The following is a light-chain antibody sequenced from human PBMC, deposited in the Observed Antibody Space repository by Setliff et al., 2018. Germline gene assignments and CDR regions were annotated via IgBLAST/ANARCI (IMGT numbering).Light chain of an antibody. CDR1: SIERKS. V-gene: IGLV3-21*02. CDR2: DET. Sequence: SNELTQPPSVSVAPGETARITCGGDSIERKSVHWFQQRPAQAPLLVVYDETTRPSGIPERFSGSNSGNTATLTILRVEAGDEADYFCQVWDSKSNHYVFGTGTKVTVL. CDR3: QVWDSKSNHYV. J-gene: IGLJ1*01.